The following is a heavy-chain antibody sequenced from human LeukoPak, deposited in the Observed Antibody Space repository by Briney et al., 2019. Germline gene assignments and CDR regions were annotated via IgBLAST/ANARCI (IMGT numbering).Heavy chain of an antibody. J-gene: IGHJ4*02. V-gene: IGHV4-4*07. Sequence: SETLSLTCTVSGGSISSYYWSWIRQPAGKGLDWIGRIYTTGSTNYNPSLKSRVTMSVDTSKNQFSLKLSSVTAADTAVYYCARDGGYGSGSYYFDYWGQGTLVTVSS. D-gene: IGHD3-10*01. CDR1: GGSISSYY. CDR2: IYTTGST. CDR3: ARDGGYGSGSYYFDY.